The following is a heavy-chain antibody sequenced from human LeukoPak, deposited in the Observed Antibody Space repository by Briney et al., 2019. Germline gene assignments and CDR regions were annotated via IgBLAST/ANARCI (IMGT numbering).Heavy chain of an antibody. CDR3: AELGITMIGGV. CDR1: GFTFSSYG. V-gene: IGHV3-30*02. J-gene: IGHJ6*04. D-gene: IGHD3-10*02. CDR2: IRYDGSKK. Sequence: GGSLRLSCAASGFTFSSYGMNWARQAPGKGLEWVAFIRYDGSKKYSADSVKGRFTISRDNAKNSLYLQMNSLRAEDTAVYYCAELGITMIGGVWGKGTTVTISS.